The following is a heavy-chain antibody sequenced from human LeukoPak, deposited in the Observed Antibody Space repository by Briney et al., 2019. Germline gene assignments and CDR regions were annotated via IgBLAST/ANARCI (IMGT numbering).Heavy chain of an antibody. V-gene: IGHV1-69*06. CDR3: ARTEMATRVVDY. Sequence: SVKVSCKASGGTFSSYAISWVRQAPGQGLEWMGGIIPIFGTANYAQKFQGRVTITADKSTSTAYMELSSLRSEDTAVYYCARTEMATRVVDYWGQGTLVTVSS. CDR1: GGTFSSYA. J-gene: IGHJ4*02. CDR2: IIPIFGTA. D-gene: IGHD5-24*01.